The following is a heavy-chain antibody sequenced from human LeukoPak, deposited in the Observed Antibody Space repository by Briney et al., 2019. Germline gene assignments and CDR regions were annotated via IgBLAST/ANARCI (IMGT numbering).Heavy chain of an antibody. CDR3: ARVGTMVRGVQKNYLPAWYFDY. CDR1: GYTFTSYD. V-gene: IGHV1-69*13. Sequence: SVKVSCKASGYTFTSYDINWVRQAPGQGLEWMGGIIPIFGTANYAQKFQGRVTITADESTSTAYMELSSLRSEDTAVYYCARVGTMVRGVQKNYLPAWYFDYWGQGTLVTVSS. J-gene: IGHJ4*02. D-gene: IGHD3-10*01. CDR2: IIPIFGTA.